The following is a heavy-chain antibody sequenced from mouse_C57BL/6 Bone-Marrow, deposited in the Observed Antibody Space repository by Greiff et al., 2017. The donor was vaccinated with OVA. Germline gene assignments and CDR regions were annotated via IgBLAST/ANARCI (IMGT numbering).Heavy chain of an antibody. J-gene: IGHJ3*01. CDR3: ASKGWNYDWAWFAY. CDR2: ILPGSGST. D-gene: IGHD2-4*01. CDR1: GYTFTGYW. Sequence: QVQLQQSGAELMKPGASVKLSCKATGYTFTGYWIEWVKQRPGHGLEWIGEILPGSGSTNYNEKFKGKATFTADKSSNTAYMQLSSLTTEDSAIYYCASKGWNYDWAWFAYWGQGTLVTVSA. V-gene: IGHV1-9*01.